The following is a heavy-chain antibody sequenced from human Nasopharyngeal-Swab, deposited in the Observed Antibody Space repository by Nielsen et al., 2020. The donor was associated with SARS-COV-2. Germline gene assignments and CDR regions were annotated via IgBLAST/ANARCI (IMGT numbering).Heavy chain of an antibody. CDR2: ISPTSDYI. CDR3: ARASRGWS. CDR1: GFTFSSYT. J-gene: IGHJ5*02. V-gene: IGHV3-21*01. Sequence: GGSLRLSCAASGFTFSSYTMNWVRQAPGKGLEWVSSISPTSDYIYYAESVRGRFTISRDNAKKSLHLQMNSLRAEDTAVYYCARASRGWSWGQGTPVTVSS. D-gene: IGHD6-19*01.